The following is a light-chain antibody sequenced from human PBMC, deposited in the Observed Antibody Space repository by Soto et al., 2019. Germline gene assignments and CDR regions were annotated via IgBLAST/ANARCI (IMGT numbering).Light chain of an antibody. CDR1: QSISSW. V-gene: IGKV1-5*03. J-gene: IGKJ1*01. CDR2: RAS. CDR3: QHYNSYSEA. Sequence: DIQMTQSPSTLSASVGGRVTITFRASQSISSWLAWYQQKTGRLPRLLIYRASTLESGVPSRFSGSGSGTEFTLTISSLQPDDFATYYCQHYNSYSEAFGQGTKVDNK.